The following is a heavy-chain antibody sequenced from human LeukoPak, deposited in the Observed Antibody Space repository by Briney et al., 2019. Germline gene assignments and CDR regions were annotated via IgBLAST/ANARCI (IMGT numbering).Heavy chain of an antibody. D-gene: IGHD3-3*01. J-gene: IGHJ4*02. Sequence: PGGSLKLSCAASGRTFSSYAMSWVRQAPGKGLEWVSAIIASSGPTYYADSVKGRFTISRDNSKNTLYMQMNSLRAEDTAVYYCAKVGVSEIERLLYLDHWGQGTLVTVSS. CDR2: IIASSGPT. CDR1: GRTFSSYA. V-gene: IGHV3-23*01. CDR3: AKVGVSEIERLLYLDH.